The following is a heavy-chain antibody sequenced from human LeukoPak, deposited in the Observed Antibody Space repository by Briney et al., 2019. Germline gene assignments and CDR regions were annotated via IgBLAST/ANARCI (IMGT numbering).Heavy chain of an antibody. V-gene: IGHV4-4*07. CDR1: GGSISSYY. D-gene: IGHD2-2*01. CDR2: IYTSGST. Sequence: SETLSLTCTVSGGSISSYYWSWIRQPAGKGLEWIGLIYTSGSTNYNPSLKSRVTMSVDTSKNQFSLKLSSVTAADTAVYYCARDWDDPSCSSTSCNWFDPWGQGTLVTVSS. J-gene: IGHJ5*02. CDR3: ARDWDDPSCSSTSCNWFDP.